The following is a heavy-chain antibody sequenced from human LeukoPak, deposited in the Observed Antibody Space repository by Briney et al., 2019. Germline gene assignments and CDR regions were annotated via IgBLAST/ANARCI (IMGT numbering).Heavy chain of an antibody. V-gene: IGHV4-39*01. Sequence: SETLSLTCTVSGGSISSSSYYWGWIRQPPGKGLEWIGSIYYSGSTYYNPSLKSRDTISVDTSKNQFSLKLSSVTAADTAVYYCARGRVVPAAMAYYYYHYYMDVWGKGTTVTVSS. CDR3: ARGRVVPAAMAYYYYHYYMDV. CDR1: GGSISSSSYY. D-gene: IGHD2-2*01. J-gene: IGHJ6*03. CDR2: IYYSGST.